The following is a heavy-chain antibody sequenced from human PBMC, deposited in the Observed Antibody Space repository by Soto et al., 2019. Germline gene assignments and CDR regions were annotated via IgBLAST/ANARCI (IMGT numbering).Heavy chain of an antibody. CDR2: ISGSGGST. J-gene: IGHJ4*02. CDR1: GFTFSSYA. D-gene: IGHD2-21*02. Sequence: GGSLRLSCAASGFTFSSYAMSWVRQAPGKGLEWVSAISGSGGSTYYADSVKGRFTISRDNSKNTLDLQMNSLRAEDTAVYYCAKGMAYCGGDCYSFDYWGQGTLVTVSS. V-gene: IGHV3-23*01. CDR3: AKGMAYCGGDCYSFDY.